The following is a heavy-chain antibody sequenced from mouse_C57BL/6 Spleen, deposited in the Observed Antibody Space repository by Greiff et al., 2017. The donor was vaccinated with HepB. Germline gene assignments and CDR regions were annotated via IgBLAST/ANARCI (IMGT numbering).Heavy chain of an antibody. CDR2: INPNYGTT. Sequence: VQLKESGPELVKPGASVKISCKASGYSFTDYNMNWVKQSNGKSLEWIGVINPNYGTTSYNQKFKGKATLTVDQSSSTAYMQLNSLTSEDSAVYYCARSIYYYGSSWDYYAMDYWGQGTSVTVSS. CDR1: GYSFTDYN. D-gene: IGHD1-1*01. CDR3: ARSIYYYGSSWDYYAMDY. J-gene: IGHJ4*01. V-gene: IGHV1-39*01.